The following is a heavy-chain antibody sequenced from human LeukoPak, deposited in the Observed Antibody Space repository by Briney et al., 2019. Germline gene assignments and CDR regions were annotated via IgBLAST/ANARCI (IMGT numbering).Heavy chain of an antibody. CDR1: GGSISSGGYY. CDR3: ARRYGYFDY. Sequence: SETLSLTCTVSGGSISSGGYYWSWIRQHPGKGLEWIGYIHHSGSTYNNPSLQSRVTISVDTSKNQFSLKLNSVTAADTAVYYCARRYGYFDYWGQGTLVTVSS. CDR2: IHHSGST. J-gene: IGHJ4*02. D-gene: IGHD3-16*01. V-gene: IGHV4-31*02.